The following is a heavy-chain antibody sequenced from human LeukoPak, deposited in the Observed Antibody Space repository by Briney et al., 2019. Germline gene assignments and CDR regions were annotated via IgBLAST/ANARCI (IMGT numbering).Heavy chain of an antibody. V-gene: IGHV3-9*01. D-gene: IGHD2-15*01. Sequence: GRSLRLSCAASGFTLGDYAMHWVRQAPGKGLEWVSVISWNGGRIRYADSVKGRFTISRDNAKNSLFLQMNGLRAEDTAFYYCAKSRSSDKSPDGYWGQGTLVTVSS. J-gene: IGHJ4*02. CDR3: AKSRSSDKSPDGY. CDR2: ISWNGGRI. CDR1: GFTLGDYA.